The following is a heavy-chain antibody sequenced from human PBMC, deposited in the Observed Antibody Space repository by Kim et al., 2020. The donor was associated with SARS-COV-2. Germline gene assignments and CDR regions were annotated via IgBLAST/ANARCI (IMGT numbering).Heavy chain of an antibody. J-gene: IGHJ5*02. D-gene: IGHD3-10*01. CDR2: AFDSGST. Sequence: SETLSLTCSVSGGSISSGTYYWGWIRQPPGKGLEWIGSAFDSGSTYYNPSLKSRVTISIDTSKNQFSLKLTSVTAADTAVYYCARHEYASGSYPTWFDPWGRGTLVIVSS. V-gene: IGHV4-39*01. CDR3: ARHEYASGSYPTWFDP. CDR1: GGSISSGTYY.